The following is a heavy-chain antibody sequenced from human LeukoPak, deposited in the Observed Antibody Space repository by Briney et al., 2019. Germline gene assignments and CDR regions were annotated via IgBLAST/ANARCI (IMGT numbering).Heavy chain of an antibody. D-gene: IGHD3-10*01. Sequence: SETLSLTCTVSGGSISSYYWSWLRQPPGKGLEWIGYICYSGSTNYNPSLKSRVTISVDTSKNQFSLKLSSVTAADTAVYYCARVGRDGSGTVDYWGQGTLVTVSS. J-gene: IGHJ4*02. V-gene: IGHV4-59*01. CDR2: ICYSGST. CDR3: ARVGRDGSGTVDY. CDR1: GGSISSYY.